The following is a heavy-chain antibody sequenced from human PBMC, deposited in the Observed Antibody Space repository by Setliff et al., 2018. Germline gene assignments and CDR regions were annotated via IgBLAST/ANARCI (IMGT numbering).Heavy chain of an antibody. D-gene: IGHD2-2*01. V-gene: IGHV3-21*01. CDR3: TRSTSGAFDY. J-gene: IGHJ4*02. Sequence: GGSLRLSCSASGFTFSDYTMTWVRQAPGKGLEWVSFIRGTSSHIYYADSVKGRFTISRDTAKNSLSLQMNSLRAEDTAVYYCTRSTSGAFDYWGQGALVTVSS. CDR1: GFTFSDYT. CDR2: IRGTSSHI.